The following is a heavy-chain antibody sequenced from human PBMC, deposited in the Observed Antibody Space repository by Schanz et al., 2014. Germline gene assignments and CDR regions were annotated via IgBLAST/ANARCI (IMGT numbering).Heavy chain of an antibody. CDR2: LTEGGGGT. J-gene: IGHJ5*02. CDR1: GFNFNTYA. D-gene: IGHD3-3*01. Sequence: EVQLLESGGGLAQPGGSLRLACAASGFNFNTYAMSWVRQAPGKGLEWVSGLTEGGGGTYYTDAVKGRFTISRDNSKNTLYLQMNSLRVEDTAVYYCARQPGRITVSGVVSNWFDPWGQGTLXTVSS. CDR3: ARQPGRITVSGVVSNWFDP. V-gene: IGHV3-23*01.